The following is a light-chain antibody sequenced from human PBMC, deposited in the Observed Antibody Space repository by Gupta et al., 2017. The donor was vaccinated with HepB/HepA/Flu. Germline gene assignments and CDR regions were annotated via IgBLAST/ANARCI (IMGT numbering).Light chain of an antibody. V-gene: IGKV1-8*01. CDR1: QGISSY. CDR2: AAS. J-gene: IGKJ1*01. CDR3: QQRESCPRS. Sequence: AIRMTQSPSSFSASTGDRVTSTCRASQGISSYLAWYQQKPGKAPKRLIYAASTLQSGVPSRFSGSGSGTDFTLTISCLQSEDFATYYCQQRESCPRSFGQGTKVEIK.